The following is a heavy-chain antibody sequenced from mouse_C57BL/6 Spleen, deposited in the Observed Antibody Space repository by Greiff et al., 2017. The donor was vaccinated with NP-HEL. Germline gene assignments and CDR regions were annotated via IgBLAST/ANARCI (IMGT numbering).Heavy chain of an antibody. CDR3: TRERLGYYYAMDY. CDR2: IDPETGGT. V-gene: IGHV1-15*01. J-gene: IGHJ4*01. D-gene: IGHD3-2*02. Sequence: VQLQQSGAELVRPGASVTLSCKASGYTFTDYEMHWVKQTPVHGLEWIGAIDPETGGTAYNQKFKGKAILTADKSSSTAYMELRSLTSEDSAVYYCTRERLGYYYAMDYWGQGTSVTVSS. CDR1: GYTFTDYE.